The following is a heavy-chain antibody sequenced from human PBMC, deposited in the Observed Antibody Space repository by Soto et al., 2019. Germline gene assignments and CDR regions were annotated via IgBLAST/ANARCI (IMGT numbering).Heavy chain of an antibody. V-gene: IGHV6-1*01. CDR3: ARDARDIVATFGGEGYYYYYGMDV. D-gene: IGHD5-12*01. J-gene: IGHJ6*02. CDR2: TYYRPKWYN. CDR1: GDSVSSNSAA. Sequence: PSQTLSLTCAISGDSVSSNSAAWNWIRQSPSRGLEWLGRTYYRPKWYNDYAVSVKSRITINPDTSKNQFSLQLNSVTPEDTAVYYCARDARDIVATFGGEGYYYYYGMDVWGQGTTVTVSS.